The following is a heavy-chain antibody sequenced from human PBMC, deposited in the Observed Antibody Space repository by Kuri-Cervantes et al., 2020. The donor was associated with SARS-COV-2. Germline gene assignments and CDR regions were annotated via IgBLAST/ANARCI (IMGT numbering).Heavy chain of an antibody. V-gene: IGHV4-34*01. CDR2: INHSGST. D-gene: IGHD2-15*01. J-gene: IGHJ5*02. Sequence: SQTLSLTCAVYGGSFSGYYWSWIRQPPGKGLEWIREINHSGSTNYNPSLKSRVTISVDTSKNQFSLKLSSVTAADTAVYYCARGRQFWDIVVVVAARWFDPWGQGTLVTVSS. CDR1: GGSFSGYY. CDR3: ARGRQFWDIVVVVAARWFDP.